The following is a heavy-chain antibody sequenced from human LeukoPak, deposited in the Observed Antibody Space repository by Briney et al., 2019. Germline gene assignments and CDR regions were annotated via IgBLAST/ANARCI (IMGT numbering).Heavy chain of an antibody. J-gene: IGHJ6*03. CDR1: GFTFSSYA. D-gene: IGHD2-2*01. Sequence: PGGSLRLSCAASGFTFSSYAMSWVRQAPGKGLEWVANIKQDGSEKYYVDSVKGRFTISRDNAKNSLYLQMNSLRAEDTAVYYCARERYCSSTSCYLGYYYYYYMDVWGKGTTVTVSS. CDR2: IKQDGSEK. V-gene: IGHV3-7*01. CDR3: ARERYCSSTSCYLGYYYYYYMDV.